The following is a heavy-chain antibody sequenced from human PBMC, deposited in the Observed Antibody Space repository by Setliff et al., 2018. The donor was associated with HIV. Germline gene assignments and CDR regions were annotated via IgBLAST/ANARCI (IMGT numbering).Heavy chain of an antibody. CDR1: GFTLSDQY. V-gene: IGHV3-72*01. CDR2: TRNKANSYTT. Sequence: PGGSLRLSCAASGFTLSDQYMDWVRQAPGKGLEWVGRTRNKANSYTTEYAASVKGRISISRDDSKNSVYLQMNSRKTEDTAVYYCARARYSSGYYVSFDYWGQGTLVTVSS. CDR3: ARARYSSGYYVSFDY. D-gene: IGHD6-19*01. J-gene: IGHJ4*02.